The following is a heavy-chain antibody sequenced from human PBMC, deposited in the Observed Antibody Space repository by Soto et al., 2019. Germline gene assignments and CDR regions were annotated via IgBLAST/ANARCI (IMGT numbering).Heavy chain of an antibody. Sequence: ASVKVSCKASGYTFTSYGISWVRQAPGQGLEWMGWISAYNGNTNYAQKLQGRVTMTTDTSTSTAYMELRSLRSDDTAVYYCARDLPGYCSSTSCYAGHDAFDIWGQGTMVTVSS. CDR1: GYTFTSYG. V-gene: IGHV1-18*01. J-gene: IGHJ3*02. CDR2: ISAYNGNT. D-gene: IGHD2-2*01. CDR3: ARDLPGYCSSTSCYAGHDAFDI.